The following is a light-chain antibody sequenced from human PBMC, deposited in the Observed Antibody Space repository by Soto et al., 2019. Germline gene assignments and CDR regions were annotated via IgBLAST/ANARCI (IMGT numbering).Light chain of an antibody. V-gene: IGLV1-40*01. Sequence: QSVLTQPPSVSGAPGQRVTISCTGSRSNIGATYDVHWYQQRPGTAPKLLIYGNNNRPSGVPDRFTGSQSGTSASLAITGLQAEDEADYYCQSYDSSLSGFWVFGGGTKVTVL. CDR1: RSNIGATYD. CDR3: QSYDSSLSGFWV. J-gene: IGLJ3*02. CDR2: GNN.